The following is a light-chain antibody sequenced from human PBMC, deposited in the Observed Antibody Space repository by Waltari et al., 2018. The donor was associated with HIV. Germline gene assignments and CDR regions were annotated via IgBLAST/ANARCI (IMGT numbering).Light chain of an antibody. J-gene: IGKJ1*01. CDR1: QSVRRY. CDR2: DTS. CDR3: QQRSSWPLT. V-gene: IGKV3-11*01. Sequence: ELVLTQSPATLSLSPGQRATLSCWASQSVRRYLAWYQQRPDQAPRLLIYDTSNRATGIPARFSGSGSGTDFTLTISSLEPEDFAVYYCQQRSSWPLTLGQGTNVEFK.